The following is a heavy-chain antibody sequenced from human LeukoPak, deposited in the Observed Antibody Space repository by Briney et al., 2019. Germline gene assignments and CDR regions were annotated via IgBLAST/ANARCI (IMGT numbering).Heavy chain of an antibody. CDR2: IIPIFGTA. CDR3: ARVPPSTSFYYMDV. Sequence: GASVKVSCKASGYTFTGYYMHWVRQAPGQGLEWMGGIIPIFGTANYAQKFQGRVTITADESTSTAYMELSSLRSEDTAVYYCARVPPSTSFYYMDVWGKGTTVTVSS. D-gene: IGHD2-2*01. V-gene: IGHV1-69*13. CDR1: GYTFTGYY. J-gene: IGHJ6*03.